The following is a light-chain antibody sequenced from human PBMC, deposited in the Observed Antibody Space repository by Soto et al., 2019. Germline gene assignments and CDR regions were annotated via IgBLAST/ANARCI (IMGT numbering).Light chain of an antibody. CDR1: QSVSTN. Sequence: EIVMTQSPATLSVSPGERAALSRRASQSVSTNLAWYQQKPGQAPRLLIYGAYTRATGIPARFSGSGSGTEFTLTISSLQSEDFAVYYCQQYNNWPPLTFGGGTKVDIK. J-gene: IGKJ4*01. CDR2: GAY. CDR3: QQYNNWPPLT. V-gene: IGKV3-15*01.